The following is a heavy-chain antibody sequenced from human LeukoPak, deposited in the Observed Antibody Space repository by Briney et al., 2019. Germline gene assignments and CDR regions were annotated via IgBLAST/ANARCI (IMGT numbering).Heavy chain of an antibody. D-gene: IGHD2-8*02. Sequence: SGGSLRVSCAASGFTFSSYGMHWVRQAPGKGLEWVAVFSCDGSNKYYADSVKGRFTISRDHSKNTLYLQVDSLRAEDTAVYYCAKDPGGRIIDRRNAFDIWGQGTMVTVSS. CDR1: GFTFSSYG. CDR2: FSCDGSNK. V-gene: IGHV3-30*18. J-gene: IGHJ3*02. CDR3: AKDPGGRIIDRRNAFDI.